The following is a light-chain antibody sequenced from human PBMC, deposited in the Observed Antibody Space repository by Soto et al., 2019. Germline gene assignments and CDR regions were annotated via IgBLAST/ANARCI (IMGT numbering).Light chain of an antibody. Sequence: DIQLTQSPSFLSASVGDRVTITCRARQSISSHVAWYRQKSGKAPMLLIYAASTLQRGVPSRFSGSGSGTEFTLTISSLPPEDFATYYCQHLASFPLAFGGGTTVEI. CDR3: QHLASFPLA. CDR1: QSISSH. V-gene: IGKV1-9*01. CDR2: AAS. J-gene: IGKJ4*01.